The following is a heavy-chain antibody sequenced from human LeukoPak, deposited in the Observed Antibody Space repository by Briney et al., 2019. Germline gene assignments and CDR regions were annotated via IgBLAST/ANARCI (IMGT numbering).Heavy chain of an antibody. Sequence: SETPSLTCAVYGGSFSGYYWSWIRQPPGKGLEWIGEINHSGSTNYNPSLKSRVTISVDTSKNQFSLKLSSVTAADTAVYYCAGLQVMTTVTTSYFDYWGQGTLVTVSS. CDR1: GGSFSGYY. J-gene: IGHJ4*02. CDR3: AGLQVMTTVTTSYFDY. D-gene: IGHD4-17*01. V-gene: IGHV4-34*01. CDR2: INHSGST.